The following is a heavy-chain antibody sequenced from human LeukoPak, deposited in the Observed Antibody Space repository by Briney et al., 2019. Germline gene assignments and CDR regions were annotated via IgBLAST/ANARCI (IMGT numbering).Heavy chain of an antibody. CDR3: ARDLWELQIALYGMDV. CDR1: GFTFSSYW. J-gene: IGHJ6*02. V-gene: IGHV3-7*01. D-gene: IGHD1-26*01. CDR2: IKQDGSEK. Sequence: GGSLRLSCAASGFTFSSYWMSWVRRAPGKGLEWVANIKQDGSEKYYVDSVKGRFTISRDNAKNSLYLQMNSLRAEDTAVYYCARDLWELQIALYGMDVWGQGTTVTVSS.